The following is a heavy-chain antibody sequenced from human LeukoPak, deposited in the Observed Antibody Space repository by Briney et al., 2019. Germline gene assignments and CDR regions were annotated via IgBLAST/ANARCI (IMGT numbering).Heavy chain of an antibody. V-gene: IGHV3-30*03. CDR3: ARAPMVRGVITDY. CDR1: GFTFSSYG. J-gene: IGHJ4*02. Sequence: GGSLRLSCAASGFTFSSYGMHWVRQAPGKGLEWVAVISYDGSNKYYADSVKGRFTISRDNSKNTLYLQMNSLRAEDTAVYYCARAPMVRGVITDYWGQGTLVTVSS. D-gene: IGHD3-10*01. CDR2: ISYDGSNK.